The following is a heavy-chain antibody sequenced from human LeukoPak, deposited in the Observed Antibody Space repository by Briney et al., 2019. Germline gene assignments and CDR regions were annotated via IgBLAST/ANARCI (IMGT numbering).Heavy chain of an antibody. Sequence: ASVKVSCKASGYTFTGYYMHWVRQAPGQGLEWMGWINPNSGGTNYAQKLQGRVTMTRDTSISTAYMELSRLRSDDTAVYYCARDQYYDYVWGSPAMDYWGQGTLVTVSS. CDR2: INPNSGGT. J-gene: IGHJ4*02. CDR1: GYTFTGYY. V-gene: IGHV1-2*02. D-gene: IGHD3-16*01. CDR3: ARDQYYDYVWGSPAMDY.